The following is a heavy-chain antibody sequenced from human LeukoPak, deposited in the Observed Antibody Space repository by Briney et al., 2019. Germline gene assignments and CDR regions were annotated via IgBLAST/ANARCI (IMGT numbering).Heavy chain of an antibody. Sequence: GGSLRLSCAASGFTFSSYAMSWVRQAPGKGLEWVSAISGSGGSTYYADSVKGRFTISRDNSKSTLYLQMNSLRAEDTAVYYCAKTRSWLNELDYWGQGTLVTVSS. J-gene: IGHJ4*02. CDR1: GFTFSSYA. CDR2: ISGSGGST. D-gene: IGHD6-13*01. V-gene: IGHV3-23*01. CDR3: AKTRSWLNELDY.